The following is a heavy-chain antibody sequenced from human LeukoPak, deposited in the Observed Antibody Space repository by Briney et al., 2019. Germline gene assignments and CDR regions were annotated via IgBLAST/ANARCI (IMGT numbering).Heavy chain of an antibody. Sequence: GGSLRLSCAASGFTFSSYAMNWVRQAPGRGLEWVSGFSGSGGTTYYADSVKGRFTISRDNSKNTLYLQMNSLRAEDMAVYYCANGNRCTSPNCLGYYYFYMDVWGKGTTVTVSS. CDR2: FSGSGGTT. D-gene: IGHD2-8*01. J-gene: IGHJ6*03. CDR3: ANGNRCTSPNCLGYYYFYMDV. CDR1: GFTFSSYA. V-gene: IGHV3-23*01.